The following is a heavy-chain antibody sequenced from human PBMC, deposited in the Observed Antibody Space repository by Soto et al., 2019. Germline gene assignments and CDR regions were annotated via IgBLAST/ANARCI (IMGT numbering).Heavy chain of an antibody. Sequence: SETLSLTCTVSGGSISSGGYSWSWIRQPPGKGLEWIGYIYHGNTYYNPSLKSRVTISVDTSNNQLSLKLRSVTAADTAVYYCARHDGFSSGWIIDYWGHGTLVTVSS. CDR2: IYHGNT. CDR3: ARHDGFSSGWIIDY. CDR1: GGSISSGGYS. V-gene: IGHV4-30-2*03. D-gene: IGHD6-19*01. J-gene: IGHJ4*01.